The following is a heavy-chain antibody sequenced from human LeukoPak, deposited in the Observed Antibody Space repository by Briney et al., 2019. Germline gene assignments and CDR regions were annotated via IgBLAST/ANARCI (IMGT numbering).Heavy chain of an antibody. CDR2: IYYSGST. Sequence: PSETLSLTCTVFGGSISSSNYYWAWFRQPSGKGLEWIGSIYYSGSTYYNPSLKSRVTISVDTSKNQFSLKLSSVTAADTAVYYCARRPLNGSGSYPYYFDYWGQGTLVTVSS. J-gene: IGHJ4*02. V-gene: IGHV4-39*01. CDR3: ARRPLNGSGSYPYYFDY. CDR1: GGSISSSNYY. D-gene: IGHD3-10*01.